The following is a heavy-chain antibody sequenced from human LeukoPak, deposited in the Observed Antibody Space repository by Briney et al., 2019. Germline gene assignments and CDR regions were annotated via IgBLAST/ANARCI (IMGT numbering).Heavy chain of an antibody. Sequence: GRSLRLSCAASGFTLSRYAMDGVRHAPEEGVGWGAVISYDVSNKNYADSVKDPFTIHRDNPRNTLYMQWTSLRPKTTPGNYWARGLAIQLWDYSCGMDVWGQGTTVTVSS. CDR2: ISYDVSNK. V-gene: IGHV3-33*05. CDR1: GFTLSRYA. D-gene: IGHD5-18*01. CDR3: ARGLAIQLWDYSCGMDV. J-gene: IGHJ6*02.